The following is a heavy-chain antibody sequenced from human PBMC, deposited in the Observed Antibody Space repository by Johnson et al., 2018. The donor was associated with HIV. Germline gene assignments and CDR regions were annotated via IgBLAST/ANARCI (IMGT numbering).Heavy chain of an antibody. V-gene: IGHV3-53*01. J-gene: IGHJ3*02. CDR2: VYSDGIT. CDR1: GFIVSSNY. CDR3: ASSRDGYKGDNAFDI. D-gene: IGHD5-24*01. Sequence: VQLVASGGGLIQPGGSLRLSCAASGFIVSSNYMSWVRQAPGKGLEWVSVVYSDGITFYADSVKGRFIISRDKFKNTLYLQMNSLRAEDTALYYCASSRDGYKGDNAFDIWGQGTMVTVSS.